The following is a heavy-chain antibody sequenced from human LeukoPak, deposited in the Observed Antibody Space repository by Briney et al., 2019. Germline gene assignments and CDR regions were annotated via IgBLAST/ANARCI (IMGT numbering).Heavy chain of an antibody. J-gene: IGHJ5*02. D-gene: IGHD5-18*01. CDR1: GASISSYH. CDR2: IYDSGST. Sequence: SETLSLTCTVSGASISSYHWSWIRQPPGKGLEWIGFIYDSGSTNYNSSLKSRVTISVDTSKNQFSLKLSSVTAADTAVYYCARSTGYNNGNADDHWGQGTLVTISA. CDR3: ARSTGYNNGNADDH. V-gene: IGHV4-59*01.